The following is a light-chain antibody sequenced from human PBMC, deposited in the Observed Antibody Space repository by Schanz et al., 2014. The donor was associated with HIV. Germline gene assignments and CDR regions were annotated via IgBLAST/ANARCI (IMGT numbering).Light chain of an antibody. CDR2: AAS. CDR3: QQLASYPLT. CDR1: QGISGS. J-gene: IGKJ4*01. V-gene: IGKV1-27*01. Sequence: DIQMTQSPSSLSASVGDRVTITCRATQGISGSLAWYQQKAGEVPKLLIFAASALHSGVPSRFSGSGSGTDFTLTISSLQPEDFATYYCQQLASYPLTFGGGTKVEIK.